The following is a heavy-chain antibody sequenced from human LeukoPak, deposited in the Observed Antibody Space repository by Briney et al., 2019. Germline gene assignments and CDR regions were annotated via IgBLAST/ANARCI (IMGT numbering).Heavy chain of an antibody. J-gene: IGHJ4*02. CDR3: AREYYDFWSGYSYHYYFDY. Sequence: GSLRLSCAAPGFTFSSYAMHWVRQAPGKGLEYVSAISSNGGSTYYANSVKGRFTISRDNSKNTLYLQMGSPRAEDMAVYYCAREYYDFWSGYSYHYYFDYWGQGTLATVSS. CDR2: ISSNGGST. D-gene: IGHD3-3*01. V-gene: IGHV3-64*01. CDR1: GFTFSSYA.